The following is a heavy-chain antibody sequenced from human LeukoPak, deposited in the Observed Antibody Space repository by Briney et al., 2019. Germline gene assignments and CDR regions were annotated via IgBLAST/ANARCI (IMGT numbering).Heavy chain of an antibody. D-gene: IGHD3-22*01. CDR2: ISYDGSNK. Sequence: GRSLRLSCAASGFTFSSYGMHWVRQAPGKGLEWVAVISYDGSNKYYADSVKGRFTISRDNSKNTLYLQMNSLRAEDTAVYYCAKDEGYDSSGYCFDYWGQGTLVTVSS. CDR3: AKDEGYDSSGYCFDY. V-gene: IGHV3-30*18. J-gene: IGHJ4*02. CDR1: GFTFSSYG.